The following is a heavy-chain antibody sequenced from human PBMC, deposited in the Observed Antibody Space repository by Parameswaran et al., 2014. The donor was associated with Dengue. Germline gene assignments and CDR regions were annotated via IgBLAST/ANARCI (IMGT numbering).Heavy chain of an antibody. CDR3: ARGLPTLDYDPQGRDDAFDI. J-gene: IGHJ3*02. CDR1: DGSFSGYY. V-gene: IGHV4-34*01. CDR2: INHDGIN. Sequence: ASETLSLTCAVYDGSFSGYYWNWIRQTPGKGLEWIGEINHDGINNYNPSLKSRVTISVDTSTNQFSLRLSSVTAADTAVYYCARGLPTLDYDPQGRDDAFDIWGQGTMVTVSS. D-gene: IGHD3-22*01.